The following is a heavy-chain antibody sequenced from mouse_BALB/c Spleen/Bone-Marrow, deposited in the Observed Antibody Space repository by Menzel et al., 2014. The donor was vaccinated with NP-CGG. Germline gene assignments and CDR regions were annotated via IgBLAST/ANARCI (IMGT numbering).Heavy chain of an antibody. D-gene: IGHD1-1*01. V-gene: IGHV1-9*01. J-gene: IGHJ2*01. CDR1: GYTFSNYW. CDR2: ILPGSGTA. CDR3: ARASVVPYCFDF. Sequence: QVQLKQSGAELMKPGASVKISCKATGYTFSNYWIDWVKQRPGHGLEWIGEILPGSGTANYNEKFKGKATFTADTSSSTAYMQLSSLTSEDSALYYCARASVVPYCFDFWGQGTTLTVSS.